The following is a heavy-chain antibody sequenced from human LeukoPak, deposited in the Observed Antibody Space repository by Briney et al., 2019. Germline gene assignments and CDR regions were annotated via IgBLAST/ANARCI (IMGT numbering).Heavy chain of an antibody. D-gene: IGHD3-22*01. Sequence: SETLSLTCTVSGYSISSGYYWGWIRQPPGKGLEWIGSIYHGGSTYYNPSLKSRVTISVDTSKNQFSLKLSSVTAADTAVYYCARFDSSGYYYGFDYWGQGTLVTVSS. CDR3: ARFDSSGYYYGFDY. J-gene: IGHJ4*02. CDR1: GYSISSGYY. V-gene: IGHV4-38-2*02. CDR2: IYHGGST.